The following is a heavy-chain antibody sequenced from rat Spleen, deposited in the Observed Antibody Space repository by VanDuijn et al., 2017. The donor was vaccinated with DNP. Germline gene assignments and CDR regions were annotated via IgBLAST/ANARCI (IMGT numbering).Heavy chain of an antibody. V-gene: IGHV5S10*01. Sequence: EVQLVESGGGLVQPGRSLKLSCVASGFTFSDYNMAWVRQAPKKGLDWVATIIYDGSRTYYRNSVKGRFTISRDNAKSTLYLQMDSLKSEDTATYYCAKDGTEAPFDYWGQGVMVTVSS. CDR2: IIYDGSRT. D-gene: IGHD1-11*01. CDR3: AKDGTEAPFDY. J-gene: IGHJ2*01. CDR1: GFTFSDYN.